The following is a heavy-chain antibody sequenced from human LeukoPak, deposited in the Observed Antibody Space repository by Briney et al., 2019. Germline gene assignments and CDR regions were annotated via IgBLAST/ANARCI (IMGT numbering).Heavy chain of an antibody. CDR2: INQDGREK. D-gene: IGHD5-12*01. V-gene: IGHV3-7*01. Sequence: GGSLRLSCAASGFIFRNYWMSWVRQAPGKGLEWVAIINQDGREKHYVDSVKGRFTISRDNAKDSLYLQMNSLRAEDTALYYCAVATRSFLPDYCWGQGTLVTVSS. CDR1: GFIFRNYW. J-gene: IGHJ4*02. CDR3: AVATRSFLPDYC.